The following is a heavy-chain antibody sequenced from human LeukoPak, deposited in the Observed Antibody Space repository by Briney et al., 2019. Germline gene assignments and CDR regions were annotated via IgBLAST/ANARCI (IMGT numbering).Heavy chain of an antibody. Sequence: SQTLSLTCAVSGGSISSGGYSWSWIRQPPGKGLEWIGYIYHSGSTYYNPSLKSRVTISVDRSKNQFSLKLSSVTAADTAVYYCASRTIAYCGGDCRHYYFDYWGQGTLVTVSS. CDR2: IYHSGST. V-gene: IGHV4-30-2*01. CDR1: GGSISSGGYS. D-gene: IGHD2-21*02. CDR3: ASRTIAYCGGDCRHYYFDY. J-gene: IGHJ4*02.